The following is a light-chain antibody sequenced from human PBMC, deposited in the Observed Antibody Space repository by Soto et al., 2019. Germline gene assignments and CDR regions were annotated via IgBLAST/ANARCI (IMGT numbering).Light chain of an antibody. CDR1: QNIITY. J-gene: IGKJ2*01. V-gene: IGKV1-39*01. CDR2: AVS. Sequence: DIQMTQSPSSLSASVGDRVTITCRASQNIITYLNWYQQKPGKPPKLLMYAVSSFQSGAQSRFSGSGSGTDFTLTISSLQSEDFATYFCQQSYNFPRTFGQGTKLEI. CDR3: QQSYNFPRT.